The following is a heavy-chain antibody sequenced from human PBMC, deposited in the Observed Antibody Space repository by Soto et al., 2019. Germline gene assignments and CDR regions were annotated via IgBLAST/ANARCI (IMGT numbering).Heavy chain of an antibody. Sequence: PGGSLRLSCAASGFTFSSYGMHWVRQAPGKGLEWVAVISYGGSNKYYADSVKGRFTISRDNSKNTLYLQMNSLRAEDTAVYYCANDIPSYCSSTSCYALDVWRKGTTVTVSS. CDR1: GFTFSSYG. D-gene: IGHD2-2*01. CDR3: ANDIPSYCSSTSCYALDV. J-gene: IGHJ6*04. V-gene: IGHV3-30*18. CDR2: ISYGGSNK.